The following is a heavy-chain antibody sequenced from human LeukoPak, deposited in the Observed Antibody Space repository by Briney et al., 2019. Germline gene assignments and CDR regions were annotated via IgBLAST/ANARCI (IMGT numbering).Heavy chain of an antibody. CDR3: VRGAVGTGVWFDP. V-gene: IGHV3-74*01. CDR2: INIDGATT. Sequence: GGSLRLSCAASGFTFSGYWMHWVRQAPGKGLEWVSRINIDGATTNYADSVKGRFTISRDNAKNTLHLQMNSLRAVDTAVYYCVRGAVGTGVWFDPWGQGTLVTVSS. J-gene: IGHJ5*02. D-gene: IGHD1-26*01. CDR1: GFTFSGYW.